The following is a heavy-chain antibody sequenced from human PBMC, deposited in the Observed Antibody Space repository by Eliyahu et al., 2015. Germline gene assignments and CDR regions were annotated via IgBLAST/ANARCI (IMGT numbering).Heavy chain of an antibody. CDR2: IKSKTDGGTT. Sequence: EVQLVESGGGLVKPGGSLRLSCAASGFSFPNAWMSWVRQAPGKGLGWVGRIKSKTDGGTTDYAAPVKGRFTISRDDSKNTLYVQMNSLKTEDTAVYYCTTDAGGGSQNWFDPWGQGTLVTVSS. J-gene: IGHJ5*02. CDR3: TTDAGGGSQNWFDP. D-gene: IGHD2-15*01. V-gene: IGHV3-15*01. CDR1: GFSFPNAW.